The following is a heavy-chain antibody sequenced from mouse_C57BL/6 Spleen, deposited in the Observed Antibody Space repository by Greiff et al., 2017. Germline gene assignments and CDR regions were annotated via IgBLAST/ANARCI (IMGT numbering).Heavy chain of an antibody. CDR3: ARSYYSKDHAMDY. V-gene: IGHV1-53*01. J-gene: IGHJ4*01. Sequence: QVQLQQPGTELVKPGASVKLSCKASGYTFTSYWMHWVKQRPGQGLEWIGNINPSNGGTNYNEKFKSKATLTVDKSSSNAYMQLSSLPSEESAVYYCARSYYSKDHAMDYWGKGTSVTVST. D-gene: IGHD2-5*01. CDR2: INPSNGGT. CDR1: GYTFTSYW.